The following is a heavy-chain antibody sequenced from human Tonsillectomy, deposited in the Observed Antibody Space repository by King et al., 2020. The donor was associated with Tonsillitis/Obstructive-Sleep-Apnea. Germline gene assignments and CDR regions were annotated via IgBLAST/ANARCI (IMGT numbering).Heavy chain of an antibody. D-gene: IGHD3-10*01. CDR3: ARDSVQGVTDY. CDR1: GFTFSSYA. Sequence: VQLVESGGGVVQPGRSLRLSCAASGFTFSSYAMHWVRQAPGKGLEWVAVISTDGSNKYYADSVKGRFTISRDNSKNTLSLQMNSLRAEDTAVYYCARDSVQGVTDYWGQGTLVTVSS. CDR2: ISTDGSNK. J-gene: IGHJ4*02. V-gene: IGHV3-30*01.